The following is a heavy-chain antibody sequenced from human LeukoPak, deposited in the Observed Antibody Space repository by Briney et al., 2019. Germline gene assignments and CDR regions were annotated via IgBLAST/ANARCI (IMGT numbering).Heavy chain of an antibody. CDR1: GYTFTGYS. CDR3: AKTYYYGSGSSFWLDP. J-gene: IGHJ5*02. D-gene: IGHD3-10*01. V-gene: IGHV1-2*06. Sequence: ASVKVSCKASGYTFTGYSMHWVRQAPGQGLEWMGRINPNSGDTNYAQKFQGRVTMTRDTSISTAYMELSRLRSDDTAFYYCAKTYYYGSGSSFWLDPWGQGTLVTVSS. CDR2: INPNSGDT.